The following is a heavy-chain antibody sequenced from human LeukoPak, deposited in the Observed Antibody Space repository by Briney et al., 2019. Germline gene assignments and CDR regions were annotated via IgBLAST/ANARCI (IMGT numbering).Heavy chain of an antibody. D-gene: IGHD5-18*01. CDR1: GYTFTSYG. V-gene: IGHV1-18*01. J-gene: IGHJ6*02. Sequence: ASVKVSCKASGYTFTSYGISWARQAPGQGLEWMGWISAYNGNTNYAQKLQGRVTMTTDTSTSTAYMELRSLRSDDTAVYYCARGIQLWLQDYYYGMDVWGQGTTVTVSS. CDR3: ARGIQLWLQDYYYGMDV. CDR2: ISAYNGNT.